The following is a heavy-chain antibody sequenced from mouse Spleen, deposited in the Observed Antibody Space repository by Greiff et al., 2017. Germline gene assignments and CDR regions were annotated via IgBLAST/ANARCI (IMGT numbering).Heavy chain of an antibody. CDR3: TRGPRAFAY. Sequence: EVMLVESGGGLVKPGGSLKLSCAASGFTFSSYTMSWVRQTPEKRLEWVATISSGGSYTYYPDSVKGRFTISRDNAKNTLYLQMSSLKSEDTAMYYCTRGPRAFAYWGQGTLVTVSA. V-gene: IGHV5-6-4*01. D-gene: IGHD3-1*01. CDR1: GFTFSSYT. J-gene: IGHJ3*01. CDR2: ISSGGSYT.